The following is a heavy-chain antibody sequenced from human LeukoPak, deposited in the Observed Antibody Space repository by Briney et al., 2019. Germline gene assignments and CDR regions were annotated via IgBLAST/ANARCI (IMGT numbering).Heavy chain of an antibody. CDR2: ITGSGRTST. Sequence: GGSLRLSCAASGFSFSSYAMSWVRQAPGKGLEWVSAITGSGRTSTYYADSVKGRFTISRDNSKNTLYLQMNSLRAEDTAVYYCAKGNKINHWYFDLWGRGALVTVSS. CDR3: AKGNKINHWYFDL. V-gene: IGHV3-23*01. D-gene: IGHD1/OR15-1a*01. CDR1: GFSFSSYA. J-gene: IGHJ2*01.